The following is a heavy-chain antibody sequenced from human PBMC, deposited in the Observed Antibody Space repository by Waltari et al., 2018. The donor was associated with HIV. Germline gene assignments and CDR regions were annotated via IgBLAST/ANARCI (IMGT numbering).Heavy chain of an antibody. J-gene: IGHJ4*02. CDR2: ISNSGSTI. D-gene: IGHD6-13*01. Sequence: QVQLVESGGGLVKPGRSLRLSCSAYGFTFSDYYMSWSRQAPGKGLEWVSYISNSGSTIYYADSVKGRFTISRDNVKNSLYLQINSLRAEDTAVYYCARWAYSSNLSIDYWGQGILVTVSS. CDR1: GFTFSDYY. CDR3: ARWAYSSNLSIDY. V-gene: IGHV3-11*01.